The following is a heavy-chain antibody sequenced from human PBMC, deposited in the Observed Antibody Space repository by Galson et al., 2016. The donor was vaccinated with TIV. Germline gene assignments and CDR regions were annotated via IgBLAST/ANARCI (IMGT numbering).Heavy chain of an antibody. J-gene: IGHJ6*03. V-gene: IGHV3-30*02. CDR3: AKDGDDNAFVHLFYYYMDV. D-gene: IGHD7-27*01. Sequence: SLRLSCATSGFTFSNFGMHWVRQAPGKGLEWVAFIRYDGSNKYFADSVKGRSTISRDNSKNTLYLQMNSLRAEDTAVFYCAKDGDDNAFVHLFYYYMDVWGKGTTVTVSS. CDR2: IRYDGSNK. CDR1: GFTFSNFG.